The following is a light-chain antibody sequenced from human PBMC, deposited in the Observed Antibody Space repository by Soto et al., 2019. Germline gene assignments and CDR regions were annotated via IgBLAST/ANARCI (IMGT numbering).Light chain of an antibody. CDR2: EIS. CDR1: SSDIGSYNY. V-gene: IGLV2-8*01. J-gene: IGLJ2*01. CDR3: SSYAGINTLV. Sequence: QSALTQPPSASGSPGQSVTISCTGTSSDIGSYNYVSWYQQHPGKAPKLIIYEISKRPSGVPDRFSGSKSGNTASLTVSGLQAEDEADYYCSSYAGINTLVFGGGTKLTVL.